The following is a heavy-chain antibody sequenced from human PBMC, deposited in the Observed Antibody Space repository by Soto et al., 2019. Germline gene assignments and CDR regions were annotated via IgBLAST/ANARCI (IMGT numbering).Heavy chain of an antibody. Sequence: SETLSLTCAVSGDSISRGGYSWTWIRQPPGKALEWIGNIYDSGSTNYNPSLKSRVTISVDTSKNQFSLKLSSVTAADTAVYYCARGRRYYDSSGYHHPFDYWGQGTLVTVSS. J-gene: IGHJ4*02. CDR3: ARGRRYYDSSGYHHPFDY. D-gene: IGHD3-22*01. CDR1: GDSISRGGYS. CDR2: IYDSGST. V-gene: IGHV4-30-2*01.